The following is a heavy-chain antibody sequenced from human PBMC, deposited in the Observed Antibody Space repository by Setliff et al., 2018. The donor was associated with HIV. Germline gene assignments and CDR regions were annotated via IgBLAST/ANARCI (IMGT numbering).Heavy chain of an antibody. J-gene: IGHJ1*01. D-gene: IGHD4-17*01. CDR2: ISSSGSTM. CDR3: ARGTVRNFQH. V-gene: IGHV3-48*03. CDR1: GFTFSNYE. Sequence: GSLRLSCAASGFTFSNYEMNWVRQAPGKGLEWVSYISSSGSTMYYADSVKGRFTISRHNAKNSLYLQMNSLRAEDTAVYYCARGTVRNFQHWGQGTLV.